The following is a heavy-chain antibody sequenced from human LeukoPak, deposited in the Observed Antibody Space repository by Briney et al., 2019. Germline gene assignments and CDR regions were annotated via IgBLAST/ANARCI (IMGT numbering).Heavy chain of an antibody. J-gene: IGHJ4*02. D-gene: IGHD3-22*01. CDR1: GFTVSSNY. CDR3: ARDGDDDSSGYYVDS. V-gene: IGHV3-66*01. Sequence: GGSLRLSCAASGFTVSSNYMSWVRQAPGKGLEWVSVFYSGGSTYYADSVKDRFTISRDNSKNTLFLQMDRLRAEDTAVYYCARDGDDDSSGYYVDSWGQGTLVTVSS. CDR2: FYSGGST.